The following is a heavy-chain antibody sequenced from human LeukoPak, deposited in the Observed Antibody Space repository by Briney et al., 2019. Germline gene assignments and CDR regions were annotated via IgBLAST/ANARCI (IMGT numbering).Heavy chain of an antibody. J-gene: IGHJ3*02. CDR2: ISYDGSNK. CDR3: ARPSSGWYDWYAFDI. Sequence: PGGSLRPSCAASGFTFSYYAIHWVRQAPGKGLEWVAVISYDGSNKYYADSVKGRFTISRDNSKNMLYLQMNSLRAEDTAVYYCARPSSGWYDWYAFDIWGQGTMVTVSS. V-gene: IGHV3-30*04. CDR1: GFTFSYYA. D-gene: IGHD6-19*01.